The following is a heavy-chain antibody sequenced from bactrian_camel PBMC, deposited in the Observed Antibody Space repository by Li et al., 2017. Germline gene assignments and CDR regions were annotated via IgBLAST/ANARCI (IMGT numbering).Heavy chain of an antibody. J-gene: IGHJ6*01. Sequence: HVQLVESGGGSVQAGGSLRLSCVAAGYTYENNCLAWFRQAPGKEREGVAAIYTDDGSTYYADSVKGRFTISQDNAKNTVFLQMDSLKPEDTAVYYCASVDTVAKVRFGECSFGSWGQGTQVTVS. CDR3: ASVDTVAKVRFGECSFGS. CDR2: IYTDDGST. V-gene: IGHV3S1*01. CDR1: GYTYENNC. D-gene: IGHD6*01.